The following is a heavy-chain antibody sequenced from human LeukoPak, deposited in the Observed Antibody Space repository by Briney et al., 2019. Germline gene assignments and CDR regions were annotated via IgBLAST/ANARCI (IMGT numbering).Heavy chain of an antibody. CDR3: ARERKSSTSMDY. J-gene: IGHJ4*02. V-gene: IGHV3-74*01. D-gene: IGHD2-2*01. CDR2: INPDDSTT. CDR1: GFTFSTFW. Sequence: GGSLRLSCADSGFTFSTFWMHWIRQAPGKGLVWVSRINPDDSTTNYADSVQGRFTISRDNAKNTLYLQMNSLRAEDTAVYYCARERKSSTSMDYWGQGTLVTVSS.